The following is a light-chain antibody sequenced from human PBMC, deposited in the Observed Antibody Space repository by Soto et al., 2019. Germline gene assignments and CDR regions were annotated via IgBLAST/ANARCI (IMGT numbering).Light chain of an antibody. V-gene: IGKV3-20*01. J-gene: IGKJ4*01. Sequence: EIVWTQSPVTLSLPPGDRATLSCRASQSISSYLAWYQQKPGQAPRLLIYDATNRATGIPDRFSGSGSGTDFTLTISRLEPEDCAVYYCQQYGRSPLTFGEGTKVDI. CDR2: DAT. CDR3: QQYGRSPLT. CDR1: QSISSY.